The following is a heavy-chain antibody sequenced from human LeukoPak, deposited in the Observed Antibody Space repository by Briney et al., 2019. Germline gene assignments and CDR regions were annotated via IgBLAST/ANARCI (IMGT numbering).Heavy chain of an antibody. V-gene: IGHV3-30*02. CDR1: GFTFSTYG. CDR3: VYSGDYEKGY. Sequence: GGSLRLSCAASGFTFSTYGMHWVRQAPGKGLEWVAFIRYDGSDKYYADSMKGRFTISRDNSKNTLYLQMNSLRAEDTAVYYCVYSGDYEKGYWGQGTLVTVSS. D-gene: IGHD4-17*01. CDR2: IRYDGSDK. J-gene: IGHJ4*02.